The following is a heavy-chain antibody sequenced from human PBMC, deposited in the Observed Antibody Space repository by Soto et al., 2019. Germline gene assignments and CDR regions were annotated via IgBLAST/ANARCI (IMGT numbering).Heavy chain of an antibody. Sequence: QVQLQESGPGLVKPSETLSLTCTVSGGSISSYYWTWIRQPPGKGLEWIWFIYNSGSTHYNPSLRSRVTISVDTSKNQFSLKLRSVTAADTAVYYCASMGYHYGSGSYPLDYWGQGTLVTVSS. J-gene: IGHJ4*02. CDR3: ASMGYHYGSGSYPLDY. V-gene: IGHV4-59*08. CDR1: GGSISSYY. D-gene: IGHD3-10*01. CDR2: IYNSGST.